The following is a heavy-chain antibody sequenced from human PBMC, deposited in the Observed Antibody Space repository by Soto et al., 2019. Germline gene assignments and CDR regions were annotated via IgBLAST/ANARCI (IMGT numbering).Heavy chain of an antibody. D-gene: IGHD3-10*01. CDR1: DYTFAAYW. CDR3: ARPDYNQDVWYHTYDI. Sequence: XESLKISCKGFDYTFAAYWIGWVRQMPGKGLEWMGVMNPRDSDVKYSPPFEGQVTISADKSINTAFLQWRSLKASDTAMYYCARPDYNQDVWYHTYDIWGQWKMVTVSS. V-gene: IGHV5-51*01. J-gene: IGHJ3*02. CDR2: MNPRDSDV.